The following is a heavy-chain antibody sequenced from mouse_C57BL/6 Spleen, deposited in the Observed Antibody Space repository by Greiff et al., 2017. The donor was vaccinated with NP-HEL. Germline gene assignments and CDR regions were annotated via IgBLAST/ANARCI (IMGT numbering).Heavy chain of an antibody. CDR2: IYPGSGNT. V-gene: IGHV1-76*01. J-gene: IGHJ3*01. D-gene: IGHD2-4*01. CDR3: ARSEDYAWFAY. Sequence: SGAELVRPGASVKLSCKASGYTFTDYYINWVKQRPGQGLEWIARIYPGSGNTYYNEKFKGKATLTAEKSSSTAYMQLSSLTSEDSAVYFCARSEDYAWFAYWGQGTLVTVSA. CDR1: GYTFTDYY.